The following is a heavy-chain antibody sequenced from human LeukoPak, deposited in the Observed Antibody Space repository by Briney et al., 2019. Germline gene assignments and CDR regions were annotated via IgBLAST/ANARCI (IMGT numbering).Heavy chain of an antibody. CDR3: ARGGDYFREARNWFDP. CDR1: GYTFTGYY. CDR2: INPNSGGT. V-gene: IGHV1-2*02. J-gene: IGHJ5*02. Sequence: ASVKVSCKASGYTFTGYYMHWVRQAPGQGLEWMGWINPNSGGTNYAQKFQGRVTMTRDTSISTAYMELSRLRSDDTAVYYCARGGDYFREARNWFDPWGQGTLVTVSS. D-gene: IGHD4-17*01.